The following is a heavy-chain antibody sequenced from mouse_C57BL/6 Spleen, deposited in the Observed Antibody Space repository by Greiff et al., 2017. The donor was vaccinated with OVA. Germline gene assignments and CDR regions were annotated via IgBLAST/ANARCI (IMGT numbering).Heavy chain of an antibody. V-gene: IGHV1-42*01. D-gene: IGHD1-1*01. CDR2: INPSAGGT. Sequence: EVQLQQSGPELVKPGASVKISCKASGYSFTGYYMNWVKQSPEKSLEWIGEINPSAGGTNYNQKFKAKATLTVDKSSSTAYMQLTSLTSDDAAVYYGARAQYYGRPFDYWGQGTTLTVSS. CDR3: ARAQYYGRPFDY. J-gene: IGHJ2*01. CDR1: GYSFTGYY.